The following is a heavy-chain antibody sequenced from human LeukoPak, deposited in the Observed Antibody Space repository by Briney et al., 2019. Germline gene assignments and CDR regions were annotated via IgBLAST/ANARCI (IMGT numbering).Heavy chain of an antibody. Sequence: ASVKVSCKVSGYSFTGYYIHWVRQAPGQRLEWMGWINPNSGGTNYAQKFQGRVTMTRDTSISTAYMDLSRLRSDDTAVYYCVREYSSSLVDYWGQGTLVTVSS. V-gene: IGHV1-2*02. CDR2: INPNSGGT. CDR3: VREYSSSLVDY. J-gene: IGHJ4*02. D-gene: IGHD6-6*01. CDR1: GYSFTGYY.